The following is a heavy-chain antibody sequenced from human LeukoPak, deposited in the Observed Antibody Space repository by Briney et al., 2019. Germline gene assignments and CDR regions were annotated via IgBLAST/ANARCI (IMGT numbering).Heavy chain of an antibody. V-gene: IGHV1-8*01. J-gene: IGHJ4*02. CDR2: MNPNSGNT. Sequence: ASVKVSCKASGYTFTSYAINWVRQATGQGLEWMGWMNPNSGNTGYAQKFQGRVTMTRNTSISTAYMELSSLRSEDTAVYYCARGIGSTTVTTLEYYFDYWGQGTLVTVSS. D-gene: IGHD4-17*01. CDR1: GYTFTSYA. CDR3: ARGIGSTTVTTLEYYFDY.